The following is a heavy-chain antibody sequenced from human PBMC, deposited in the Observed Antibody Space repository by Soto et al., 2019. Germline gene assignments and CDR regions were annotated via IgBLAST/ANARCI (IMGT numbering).Heavy chain of an antibody. V-gene: IGHV4-31*03. J-gene: IGHJ5*02. Sequence: SETLSLTCTVSGGSISSGGYYWSWIRQHPGKGLEWIGYIYYSGSTYYNPSLKSRVTISVDTSKNQFSLKLSSVTAADTAVYYCARFWYYDILTGSFDPWGQGTLVTVSS. CDR1: GGSISSGGYY. D-gene: IGHD3-9*01. CDR2: IYYSGST. CDR3: ARFWYYDILTGSFDP.